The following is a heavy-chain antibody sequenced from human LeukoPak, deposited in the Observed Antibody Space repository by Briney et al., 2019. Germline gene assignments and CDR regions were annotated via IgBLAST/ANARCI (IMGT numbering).Heavy chain of an antibody. CDR1: GISFSSYW. V-gene: IGHV3-7*01. CDR2: IKYDGTHK. Sequence: GGSLRLSCVASGISFSSYWMAWVRKAPGKGLGWVANIKYDGTHKFYADSVKGRFTISRDNAKNSLFLEMNSLTADDTAVYFCASSHDSSGNDWGQGTLVTVSS. D-gene: IGHD3-22*01. J-gene: IGHJ4*02. CDR3: ASSHDSSGND.